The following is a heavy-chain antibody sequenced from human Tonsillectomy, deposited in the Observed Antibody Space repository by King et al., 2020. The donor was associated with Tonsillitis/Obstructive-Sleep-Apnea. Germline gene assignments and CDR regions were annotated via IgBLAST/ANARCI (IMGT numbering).Heavy chain of an antibody. D-gene: IGHD3-22*01. CDR3: AKVMITMIVVGGFDY. J-gene: IGHJ4*02. V-gene: IGHV3-43*01. CDR2: ISWDGGST. Sequence: VQLVESGGVVVQPGGSLRLSCAASGFTFDDYTMHWVRQAPGKGLEWVSLISWDGGSTYYADSVKGRFTISRDNSKNSLYLQMNSLITEDTALYYCAKVMITMIVVGGFDYWGQGTLVTVSS. CDR1: GFTFDDYT.